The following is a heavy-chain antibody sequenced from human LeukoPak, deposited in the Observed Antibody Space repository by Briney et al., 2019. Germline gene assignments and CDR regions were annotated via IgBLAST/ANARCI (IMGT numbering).Heavy chain of an antibody. CDR1: GFTFSSYG. J-gene: IGHJ4*02. CDR2: ISYDGSNK. Sequence: QPGGSLRLSCAASGFTFSSYGMHWVRQAPGKGLEWVAVISYDGSNKYYADSVKGRFTISRDNSKNTLYLQMNSLRAEDTAVYYCAKAGSPWTLLDYWGQGTLVTVSS. V-gene: IGHV3-30*18. D-gene: IGHD3-10*01. CDR3: AKAGSPWTLLDY.